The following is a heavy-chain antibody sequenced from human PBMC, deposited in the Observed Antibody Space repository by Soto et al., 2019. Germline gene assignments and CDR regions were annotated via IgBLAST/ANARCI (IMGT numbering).Heavy chain of an antibody. D-gene: IGHD3-3*01. J-gene: IGHJ4*02. CDR3: ARDNPGSYDFWSGYYTRMGYFDY. CDR1: GYTFTSYG. Sequence: ASVKVSCKASGYTFTSYGISWVRQAPGQRLEGMGCISAYNGNTNYAQKLQGRVTMTTDTSTSTAYMELRSLRSDDTAVYYCARDNPGSYDFWSGYYTRMGYFDYWGQGTLVTVSS. V-gene: IGHV1-18*01. CDR2: ISAYNGNT.